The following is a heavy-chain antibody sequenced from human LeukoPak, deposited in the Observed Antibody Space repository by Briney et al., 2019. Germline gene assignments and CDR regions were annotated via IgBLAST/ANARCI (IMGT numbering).Heavy chain of an antibody. V-gene: IGHV3-30*03. Sequence: PGRSLRLSCEGSGFIFSTYGMHWVRQAPGKGLEWVAVISHDGSKKYYADSVKGRFTISRDNAKNSLYLQMNSLRAEDTAVYYCARDPEDYDSSGYPLEYFQHWGQGTLVTVSS. D-gene: IGHD3-22*01. CDR1: GFIFSTYG. CDR2: ISHDGSKK. J-gene: IGHJ1*01. CDR3: ARDPEDYDSSGYPLEYFQH.